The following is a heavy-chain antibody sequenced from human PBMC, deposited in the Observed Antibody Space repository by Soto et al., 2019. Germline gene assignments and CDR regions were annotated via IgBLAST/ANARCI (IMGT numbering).Heavy chain of an antibody. CDR3: ARATDSSGSTTDYYYYYYMDV. Sequence: PGGSLRLSCAASGFTFSSYAMSWVRQAPGKGLEWVSAISGSGGSTYYADSVKGRFTISRDNSKNTLYLQMNSLRAEDTAVYYCARATDSSGSTTDYYYYYYMDVWGKGTTVTVSS. V-gene: IGHV3-23*01. CDR2: ISGSGGST. J-gene: IGHJ6*03. D-gene: IGHD3-10*01. CDR1: GFTFSSYA.